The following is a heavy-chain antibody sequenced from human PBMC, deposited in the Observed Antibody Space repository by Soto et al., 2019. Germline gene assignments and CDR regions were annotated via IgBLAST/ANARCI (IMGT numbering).Heavy chain of an antibody. J-gene: IGHJ6*02. V-gene: IGHV1-18*01. CDR3: ARGGDVNYYHGMDV. Sequence: QVQLVQSGGEVKKPGASVKLSCTASGYTFTSYGISWVRQAPGQGLEWMGWISAYNGKTNYAQNVQGRVTMTTDTXTRTPYMDLRSLRSDDTAVYYCARGGDVNYYHGMDVWGQGTTVTVSS. D-gene: IGHD5-12*01. CDR2: ISAYNGKT. CDR1: GYTFTSYG.